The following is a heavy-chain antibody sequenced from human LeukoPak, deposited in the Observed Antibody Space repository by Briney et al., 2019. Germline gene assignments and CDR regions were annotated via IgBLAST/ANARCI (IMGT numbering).Heavy chain of an antibody. Sequence: GGSLRLSCAASGFTFSDYYMSWIRQAPGKGLEWVSYISSSSSYIYYADSVKGRFTISRDNAKNSLFLQMNNLSPDDTAVYFCARDPYSGNYGNYYYYMDVWGKGTTVTISS. D-gene: IGHD1-26*01. CDR1: GFTFSDYY. J-gene: IGHJ6*03. CDR2: ISSSSSYI. CDR3: ARDPYSGNYGNYYYYMDV. V-gene: IGHV3-11*06.